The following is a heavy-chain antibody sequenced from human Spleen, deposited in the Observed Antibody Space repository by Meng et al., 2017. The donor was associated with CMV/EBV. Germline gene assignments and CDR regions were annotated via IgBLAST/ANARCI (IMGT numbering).Heavy chain of an antibody. D-gene: IGHD6-6*01. CDR1: GASVTDHY. CDR3: AGFEGLVGY. CDR2: IFADGST. Sequence: GESLKISCAASGASVTDHYMSWVRQAPGKGLQWVSAIFADGSTKYAESVKGRFSISRDTHKNVLYLQMNSLRVEDTAVYYCAGFEGLVGYWGQGTLVTVSS. V-gene: IGHV3-53*01. J-gene: IGHJ4*02.